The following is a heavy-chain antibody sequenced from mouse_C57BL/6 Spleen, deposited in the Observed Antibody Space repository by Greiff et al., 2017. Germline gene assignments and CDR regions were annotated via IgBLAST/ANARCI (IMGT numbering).Heavy chain of an antibody. D-gene: IGHD1-1*01. CDR3: ARDTTLDCCV. CDR1: GFNIKNTY. Sequence: VQLKESVAELVRPGASVKLSCKASGFNIKNTYMHWVKQRPEQGLEWIGRIDPANGNTKYDPKFQGKATITADTSSNTAYLQLSSLTSEDSAIYYCARDTTLDCCVWGTETTVTDSS. CDR2: IDPANGNT. V-gene: IGHV14-3*01. J-gene: IGHJ1*03.